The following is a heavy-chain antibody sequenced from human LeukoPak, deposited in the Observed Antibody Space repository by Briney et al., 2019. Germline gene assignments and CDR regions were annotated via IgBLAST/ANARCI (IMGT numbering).Heavy chain of an antibody. Sequence: KSSETLSLTCTVSGGSISSSSYYWSWIRQPPGKGLEWIGYIYYSGSTNYNPSLKSRVTISVDTSKNQFSLKLSSVTAADTAVYYCARQGKLLWFGELFGYYYYGMDVWGQGTTVTVSS. CDR1: GGSISSSSYY. CDR2: IYYSGST. CDR3: ARQGKLLWFGELFGYYYYGMDV. J-gene: IGHJ6*02. D-gene: IGHD3-10*01. V-gene: IGHV4-61*05.